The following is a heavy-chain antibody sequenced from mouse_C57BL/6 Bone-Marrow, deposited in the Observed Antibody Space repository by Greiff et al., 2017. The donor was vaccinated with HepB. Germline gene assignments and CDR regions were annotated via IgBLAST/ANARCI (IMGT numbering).Heavy chain of an antibody. CDR2: IDPENGDT. J-gene: IGHJ4*01. CDR3: TTDKTYYYAMDY. CDR1: GFNIKDDY. V-gene: IGHV14-4*01. Sequence: EVQLQQSGAELVRPGASVKLSCTASGFNIKDDYMHWVKQRPEQGLEWIGWIDPENGDTEYASKFQGKATITADTSSNTAYLQLSSLTSEDTAVYNCTTDKTYYYAMDYSGQGTSETVSP.